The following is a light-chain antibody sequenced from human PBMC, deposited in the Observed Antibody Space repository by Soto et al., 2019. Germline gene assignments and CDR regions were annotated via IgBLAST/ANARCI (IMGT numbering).Light chain of an antibody. CDR3: QQYNNWRGT. V-gene: IGKV3-15*01. CDR1: QSVSSN. J-gene: IGKJ1*01. Sequence: EIVMTQSPATLSVSPGERATLSCRASQSVSSNLAWYQQKPGQAPRLLIYGASTRATGIPARFSGSRSGTEFTLTISSLQSEDFAVYYCQQYNNWRGTFGPGTKVEIK. CDR2: GAS.